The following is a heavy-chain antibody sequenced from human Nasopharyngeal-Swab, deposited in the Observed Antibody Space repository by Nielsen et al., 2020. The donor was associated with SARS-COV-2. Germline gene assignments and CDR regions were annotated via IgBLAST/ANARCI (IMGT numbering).Heavy chain of an antibody. V-gene: IGHV4-31*02. Sequence: WIRQPPGKGLEWIGYIYYSGSTYYNPPLKSRVTISGDTSKNQFSLKLSSVTAADTAMYYCVRDKDGNPNWFDPWGQGTLVTVSS. CDR2: IYYSGST. D-gene: IGHD5-24*01. CDR3: VRDKDGNPNWFDP. J-gene: IGHJ5*02.